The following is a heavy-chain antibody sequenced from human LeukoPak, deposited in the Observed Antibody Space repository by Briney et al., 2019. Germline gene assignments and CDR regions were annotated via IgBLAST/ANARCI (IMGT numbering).Heavy chain of an antibody. V-gene: IGHV3-7*01. CDR2: INRDASEE. CDR3: ARGHHGLGV. Sequence: GGSLRLSCAASGFTFSNAWMSWVRQAPGKGLEWVAQINRDASEESYVDSVKGRFTISRDNAKSSLYLQMNSLRDEDTAVYYCARGHHGLGVWGQGTTVTVSS. CDR1: GFTFSNAW. J-gene: IGHJ6*02.